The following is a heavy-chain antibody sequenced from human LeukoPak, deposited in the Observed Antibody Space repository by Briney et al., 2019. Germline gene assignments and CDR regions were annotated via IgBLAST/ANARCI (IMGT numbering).Heavy chain of an antibody. J-gene: IGHJ4*02. CDR1: GGTFSSYA. CDR2: IIIICGTS. D-gene: IGHD5-18*01. Sequence: GSSVKVSCKASGGTFSSYAISWVRQAPGQGLDWMGGIIIICGTSNYAKKFQGRVTFTADESTSTAYMELSSLRSEDTAVYYCARESSGYSYGLGSLLDYWGQGTLVTVSS. CDR3: ARESSGYSYGLGSLLDY. V-gene: IGHV1-69*01.